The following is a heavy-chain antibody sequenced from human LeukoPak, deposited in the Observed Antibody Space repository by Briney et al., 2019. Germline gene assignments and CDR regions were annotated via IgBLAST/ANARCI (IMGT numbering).Heavy chain of an antibody. CDR2: ISGSGGST. V-gene: IGHV3-23*01. Sequence: GGSLRLSCAASGFTFSSYAMSWVRQAPGKGLEWVSAISGSGGSTYYADSVKGRFTISSDNSKNTLYLQMNSLRAEDTAVYYCAKAQTMVLNPQYYFDYWGQGTLVTVSS. CDR1: GFTFSSYA. D-gene: IGHD4/OR15-4a*01. J-gene: IGHJ4*02. CDR3: AKAQTMVLNPQYYFDY.